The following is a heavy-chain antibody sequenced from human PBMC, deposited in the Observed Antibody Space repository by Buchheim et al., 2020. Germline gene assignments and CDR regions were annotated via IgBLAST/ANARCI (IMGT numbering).Heavy chain of an antibody. Sequence: QLQLQESGPGLVKPSETLSLTCTVSGGSISSSMYYWGWIRQPPGKGLEWIGTIYYSGSTYYNPSLKSRVTISVDTSRTQFSLKLISVTAADTAVYYCARDMLYGGSGPGGGMDVWGQGTT. V-gene: IGHV4-39*07. J-gene: IGHJ6*02. CDR1: GGSISSSMYY. D-gene: IGHD1-26*01. CDR3: ARDMLYGGSGPGGGMDV. CDR2: IYYSGST.